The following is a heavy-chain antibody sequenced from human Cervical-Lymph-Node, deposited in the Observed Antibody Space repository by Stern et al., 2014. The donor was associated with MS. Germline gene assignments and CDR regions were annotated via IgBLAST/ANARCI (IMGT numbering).Heavy chain of an antibody. CDR2: IWYDGINK. Sequence: DQLVESGGGVVQPGRSLRLSCVASGFAFSSFGMHWVRLAPGKGLEWVAIIWYDGINKDYADSVKGRFIISRDNANNTLYLQMNSLRDEDTAIYYCASLLVAAGRNYYYGLDVWGQGTTVTVS. J-gene: IGHJ6*02. CDR1: GFAFSSFG. V-gene: IGHV3-33*01. CDR3: ASLLVAAGRNYYYGLDV. D-gene: IGHD6-13*01.